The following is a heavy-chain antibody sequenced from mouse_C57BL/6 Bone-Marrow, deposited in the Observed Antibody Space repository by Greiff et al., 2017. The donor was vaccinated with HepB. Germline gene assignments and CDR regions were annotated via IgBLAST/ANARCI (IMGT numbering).Heavy chain of an antibody. D-gene: IGHD1-1*01. Sequence: VQLQQSGAELVRPGTSVKVSCKASGYAFTNYLIEWVKQRPGQGLEWIGVINPGSGGTNYNEKFKGKATLTADKSSSTAYMQLSSLTSEDSAVYYCAVRGSSYEYFDYWGQGTTLTVSS. V-gene: IGHV1-54*01. CDR3: AVRGSSYEYFDY. J-gene: IGHJ2*01. CDR2: INPGSGGT. CDR1: GYAFTNYL.